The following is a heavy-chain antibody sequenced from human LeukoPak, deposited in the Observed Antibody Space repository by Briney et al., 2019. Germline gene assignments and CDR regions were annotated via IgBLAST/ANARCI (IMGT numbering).Heavy chain of an antibody. CDR1: GFSFSSFG. J-gene: IGHJ4*02. CDR2: IWYDGSNK. Sequence: SGGSLRLSCAASGFSFSSFGMHWVRQAPGKGLEWVAVIWYDGSNKYYADSVKGRFTISRDNSKNTLYLQMNSLRAEDTAVYYCANGNGATPPFDYWGQGTLVTVSS. V-gene: IGHV3-30*02. CDR3: ANGNGATPPFDY. D-gene: IGHD1-26*01.